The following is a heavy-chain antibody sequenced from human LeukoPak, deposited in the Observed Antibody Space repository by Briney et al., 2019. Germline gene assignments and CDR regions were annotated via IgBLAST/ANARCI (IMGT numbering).Heavy chain of an antibody. V-gene: IGHV3-33*01. CDR3: ARVPATTGSGMDV. D-gene: IGHD4-17*01. Sequence: GGSLRLSCAASGFTFSSYGMHWVRQAPVKGLEWVAVIWYDGSNKYYADSVKGRFTISRDNSKNTLYLQMNSLRAEDTAVYYCARVPATTGSGMDVWGQGTTVTVSS. CDR2: IWYDGSNK. J-gene: IGHJ6*02. CDR1: GFTFSSYG.